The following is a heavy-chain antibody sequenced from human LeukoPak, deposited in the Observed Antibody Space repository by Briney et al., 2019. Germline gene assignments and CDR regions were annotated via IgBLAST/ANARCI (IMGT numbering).Heavy chain of an antibody. V-gene: IGHV1-2*02. CDR3: ARRTATLRGNWFDP. D-gene: IGHD5-18*01. Sequence: ASVKVSCKASGYTFTGYYMHWVRQAPGQGLEWMGWINPNSGGTNYAQKFQGRVTMTRDTSISTAYMELSRLRSDDTAAYYCARRTATLRGNWFDPWGQGTLVTVSS. CDR1: GYTFTGYY. CDR2: INPNSGGT. J-gene: IGHJ5*02.